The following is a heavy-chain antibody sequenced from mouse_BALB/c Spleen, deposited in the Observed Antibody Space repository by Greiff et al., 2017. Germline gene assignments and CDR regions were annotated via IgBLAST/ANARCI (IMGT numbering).Heavy chain of an antibody. CDR3: ARPMSTTGAWFAY. D-gene: IGHD2-4*01. CDR2: IWTGGCT. CDR1: GFSLTSYG. J-gene: IGHJ3*01. Sequence: VQRVESGPGLVAPSQSLSITCTVSGFSLTSYGVHWVRQPPGKGLEWLGVIWTGGCTNYNSALMSRLIIIKDNSKSQVILKMNSRQTNDTAMYYCARPMSTTGAWFAYWGQGTLVTVSA. V-gene: IGHV2-9*02.